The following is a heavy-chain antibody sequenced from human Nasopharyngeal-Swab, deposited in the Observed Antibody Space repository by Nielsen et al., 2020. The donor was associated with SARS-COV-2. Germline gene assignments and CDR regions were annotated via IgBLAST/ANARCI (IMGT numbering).Heavy chain of an antibody. Sequence: SQTLSLTCDVFNGSFNPYYWTWIRQPPGKGLEWIGEINHAGITKYNPSLKSRVAISVDTSQNQFSLKLSSVTAADTAVYYCARETSVTTLWYFDLWGRGTLVTVSS. J-gene: IGHJ2*01. V-gene: IGHV4-34*01. CDR3: ARETSVTTLWYFDL. CDR2: INHAGIT. D-gene: IGHD4-11*01. CDR1: NGSFNPYY.